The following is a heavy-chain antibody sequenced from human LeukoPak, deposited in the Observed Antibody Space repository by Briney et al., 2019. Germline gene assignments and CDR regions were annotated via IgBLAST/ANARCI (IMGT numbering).Heavy chain of an antibody. CDR2: IKSKSDGGTT. Sequence: PGGSLRLSCAASGFTFSNAWMTWVRQVPGKGLEWVGQIKSKSDGGTTDYAAPVKGRFTISRGDSEDTLYLQMNGLRAEDTAVYFCAKDSGHIQVWSGYSDSWGQGTLVTVSS. J-gene: IGHJ4*02. CDR3: AKDSGHIQVWSGYSDS. D-gene: IGHD5-18*01. CDR1: GFTFSNAW. V-gene: IGHV3-15*01.